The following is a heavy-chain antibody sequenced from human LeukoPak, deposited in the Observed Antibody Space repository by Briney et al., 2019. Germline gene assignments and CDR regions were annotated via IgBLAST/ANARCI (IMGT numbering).Heavy chain of an antibody. D-gene: IGHD2-2*02. CDR1: GFTFSSYC. CDR3: ARGECSSTSCYTGYFYFMDV. V-gene: IGHV3-74*01. Sequence: PGGSLRLSCAASGFTFSSYCMHWVRQAPGKGLVWVSRINSGGSGTSYADSVKGRFTISRDSAKNTLYLQMNNLSAEDTAVYYCARGECSSTSCYTGYFYFMDVWGKGTTVTVSS. J-gene: IGHJ6*03. CDR2: INSGGSGT.